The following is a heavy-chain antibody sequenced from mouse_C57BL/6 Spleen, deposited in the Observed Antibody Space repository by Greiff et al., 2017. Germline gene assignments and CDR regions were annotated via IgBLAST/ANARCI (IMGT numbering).Heavy chain of an antibody. CDR2: IRLKSDNYAT. CDR1: GFTFSNYW. D-gene: IGHD1-1*01. J-gene: IGHJ2*01. V-gene: IGHV6-3*01. Sequence: EVMLVESGGGLVQPGGSMKLSCVASGFTFSNYWMNWVRQSPEKGLEWVAQIRLKSDNYATHYAESVKGRFTISRDDSKRSVYLQMNNLRAEDTGIYYCTANYGSSLDYWGQGTTLTVSS. CDR3: TANYGSSLDY.